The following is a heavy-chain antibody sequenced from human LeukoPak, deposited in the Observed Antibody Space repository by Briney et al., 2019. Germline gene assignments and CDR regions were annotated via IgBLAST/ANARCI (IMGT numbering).Heavy chain of an antibody. Sequence: PGGSLRLSCAASGFTFSSYAMSWVRQAPGKGLEWVSGISGSGGSTFYADSVKGRFTISRDNSKNTLYLQMNSLRAEDTAIYYCASHYCISTNCHLDYWGQGTLVIVSS. CDR2: ISGSGGST. D-gene: IGHD2-2*01. V-gene: IGHV3-23*01. CDR1: GFTFSSYA. CDR3: ASHYCISTNCHLDY. J-gene: IGHJ4*02.